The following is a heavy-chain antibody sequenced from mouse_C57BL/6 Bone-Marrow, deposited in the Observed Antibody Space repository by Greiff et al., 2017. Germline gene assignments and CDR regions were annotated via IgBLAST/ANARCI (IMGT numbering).Heavy chain of an antibody. CDR2: FTPYNDAT. CDR1: YFAFMACA. CDR3: AREEYYGSLGYFDV. Sequence: LQQSGAELVRPGSSVKMSCKASYFAFMACAMHWVKQRPGHGLEWIGSFTPYNDATGYSENFKGKATLTANTSSSTAYMELSSLTSEDSAVXDGAREEYYGSLGYFDVWGTGTTVTVSS. V-gene: IGHV1-49*01. J-gene: IGHJ1*03. D-gene: IGHD1-1*01.